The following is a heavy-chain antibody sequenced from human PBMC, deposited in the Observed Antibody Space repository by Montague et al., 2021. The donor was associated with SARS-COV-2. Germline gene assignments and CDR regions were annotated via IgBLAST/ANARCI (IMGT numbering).Heavy chain of an antibody. D-gene: IGHD2-21*01. J-gene: IGHJ3*02. CDR2: IYYSGST. CDR3: ARAFGVVIAFDAFDI. Sequence: TLSLTCTVSGGSISSGGYYWSWIRQHPGKGLEWIGYIYYSGSTYYNPSLKSRVTISVYTSKNQFSLKLGSVTAADTSVYYCARAFGVVIAFDAFDIWGQGTMITVSS. CDR1: GGSISSGGYY. V-gene: IGHV4-31*03.